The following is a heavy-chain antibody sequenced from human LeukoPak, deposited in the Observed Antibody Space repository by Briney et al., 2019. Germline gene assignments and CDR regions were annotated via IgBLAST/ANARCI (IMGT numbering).Heavy chain of an antibody. D-gene: IGHD3-10*01. J-gene: IGHJ3*02. V-gene: IGHV4-59*01. CDR2: IYYSGST. CDR3: ARDSLLWNAFDI. CDR1: GGSISSYY. Sequence: SETLSLTCTVSGGSISSYYWSWIRQPPGKGLEWIGNIYYSGSTNYNPSLKSRVTISVDTSKNQFSLKLSSVTAADTAVYYCARDSLLWNAFDIWGQGTMVTVSS.